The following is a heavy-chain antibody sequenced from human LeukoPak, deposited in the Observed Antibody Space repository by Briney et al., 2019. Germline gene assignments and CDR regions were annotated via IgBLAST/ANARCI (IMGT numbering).Heavy chain of an antibody. Sequence: SETLSLTCSVSGASITSSYWSWIRQTPGKGLEWIGNIYSGSTNYNPSFESRVTVSLDTSKNQFSLKLSSVTAADTAVYYCATYSYGYPYDAFDIWGQGTMVTVSS. V-gene: IGHV4-59*01. J-gene: IGHJ3*02. CDR2: IYSGST. D-gene: IGHD5-18*01. CDR3: ATYSYGYPYDAFDI. CDR1: GASITSSY.